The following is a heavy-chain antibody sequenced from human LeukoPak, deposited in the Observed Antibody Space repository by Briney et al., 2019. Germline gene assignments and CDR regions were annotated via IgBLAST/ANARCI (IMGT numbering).Heavy chain of an antibody. CDR1: GGSVSGTSYF. J-gene: IGHJ5*02. CDR3: ARSPSGPNPFDP. V-gene: IGHV4-39*01. Sequence: PSETLSLTCTVSGGSVSGTSYFWGWIRQPPGKGLEWIGGIYYRGSTYYNPSLKSRVTISVDTSKNQFSLRLMSVTSADTAVYYCARSPSGPNPFDPWGQGTLVTVSS. CDR2: IYYRGST.